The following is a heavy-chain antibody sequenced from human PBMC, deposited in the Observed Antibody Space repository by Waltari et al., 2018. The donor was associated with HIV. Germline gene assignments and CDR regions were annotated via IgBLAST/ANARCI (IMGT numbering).Heavy chain of an antibody. V-gene: IGHV4-34*01. J-gene: IGHJ4*02. CDR1: GGSFSGYY. CDR3: AQQPGQREDY. D-gene: IGHD6-25*01. Sequence: QVQLQQWGAGLLKPSETLSLTCAVYGGSFSGYYWSWIRQPPGKGLEWIGEINHSGSTNYNPSLKSRVTISVDTSKNQFSLKLSSVTAADTAVYYCAQQPGQREDYWGQGTLVTVSS. CDR2: INHSGST.